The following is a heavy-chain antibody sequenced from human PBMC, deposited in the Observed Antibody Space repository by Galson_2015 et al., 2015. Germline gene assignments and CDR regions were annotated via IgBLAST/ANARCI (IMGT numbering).Heavy chain of an antibody. J-gene: IGHJ4*02. Sequence: SLRLSCAASGFTFGSYAMGWVRQAPGKGLEWVSSITASGGDTYYADSLRGRFTISRDNYRNTLYPQMSSLRAEDTALYHCAKGAGYTGSYYFPDYFDFWGQGTLVTVSS. CDR2: ITASGGDT. D-gene: IGHD1-26*01. CDR1: GFTFGSYA. V-gene: IGHV3-23*01. CDR3: AKGAGYTGSYYFPDYFDF.